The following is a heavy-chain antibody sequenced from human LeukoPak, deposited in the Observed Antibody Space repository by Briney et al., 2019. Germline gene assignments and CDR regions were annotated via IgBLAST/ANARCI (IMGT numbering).Heavy chain of an antibody. CDR2: LSGGGDST. D-gene: IGHD4-17*01. V-gene: IGHV3-23*01. J-gene: IGHJ4*02. CDR1: GFTFDDYG. CDR3: AKRRGATTGYFDY. Sequence: GGSLRLSCAASGFTFDDYGMSWVRQAPGKGLEWVSGLSGGGDSTYYADSVKGRFTISRDNSRNTLYLRMNSLRAEDTAVYYCAKRRGATTGYFDYWGQGTLVTVSS.